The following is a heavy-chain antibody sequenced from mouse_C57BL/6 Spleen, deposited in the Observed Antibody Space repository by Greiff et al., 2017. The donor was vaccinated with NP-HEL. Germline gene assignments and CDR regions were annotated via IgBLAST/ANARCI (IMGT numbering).Heavy chain of an antibody. Sequence: QVHVKQPGAELVKPGASVKMSCKASGYTFTSYWITWVKQRPGQGLEWIGDIYPGSGSTNYNEKFKSKATLTVDTSSSTAYMQLSSLTSEDSAVYYCARRDDYDGNWYFDVWGTGTTVTVSS. J-gene: IGHJ1*03. CDR1: GYTFTSYW. D-gene: IGHD2-4*01. V-gene: IGHV1-55*01. CDR2: IYPGSGST. CDR3: ARRDDYDGNWYFDV.